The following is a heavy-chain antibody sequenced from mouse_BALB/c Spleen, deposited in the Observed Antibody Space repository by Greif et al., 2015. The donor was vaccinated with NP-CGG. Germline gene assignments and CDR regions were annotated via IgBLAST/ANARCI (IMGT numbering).Heavy chain of an antibody. D-gene: IGHD2-4*01. CDR3: AREDMITTEFAY. J-gene: IGHJ3*01. CDR1: GYTFTNYW. CDR2: IYPGGGYT. Sequence: VQLQQSGAELVRPGTSVKISCKASGYTFTNYWLGWVKQRPGHGLEWIGDIYPGGGYTNYNEKFRGKATLAADTSSSTAYMQLSSLTSEDSAVYFCAREDMITTEFAYWGQGTLVTVSA. V-gene: IGHV1-63*02.